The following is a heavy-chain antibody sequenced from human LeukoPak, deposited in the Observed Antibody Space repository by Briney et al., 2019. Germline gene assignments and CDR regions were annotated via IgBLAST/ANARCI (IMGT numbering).Heavy chain of an antibody. J-gene: IGHJ4*02. CDR1: GGSISSYY. CDR3: ARAGSGYSFDY. D-gene: IGHD3-22*01. V-gene: IGHV4-59*01. CDR2: LYYSGST. Sequence: TSETLSLTCTVSGGSISSYYWSWIRQPPGKGLEWIGYLYYSGSTNYNPSLNSRVTILVDTSKNQFSLKLSSVTAADTAVYYCARAGSGYSFDYWGQGTLVTVSS.